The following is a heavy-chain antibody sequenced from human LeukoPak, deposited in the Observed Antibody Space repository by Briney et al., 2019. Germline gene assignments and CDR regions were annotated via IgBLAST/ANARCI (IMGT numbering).Heavy chain of an antibody. CDR2: ISSSSSTI. CDR3: ARGRYFDWLLPNDAFDI. CDR1: GFTFSSYS. J-gene: IGHJ3*02. D-gene: IGHD3-9*01. Sequence: PGGSLSLSCAPSGFTFSSYSMTWVRQAPGKRLEWVSYISSSSSTIYYADSVKGRFTISRHNAKHSLYLQMNSLRAEDTAVYYCARGRYFDWLLPNDAFDIWGQGTMVTVS. V-gene: IGHV3-48*01.